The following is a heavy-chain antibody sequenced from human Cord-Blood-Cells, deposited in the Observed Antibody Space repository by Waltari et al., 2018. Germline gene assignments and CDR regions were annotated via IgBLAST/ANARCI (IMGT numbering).Heavy chain of an antibody. CDR1: GFTFSSYA. CDR3: AKEVADDYDY. CDR2: ISGSGGSP. J-gene: IGHJ4*02. V-gene: IGHV3-23*04. Sequence: EVQLVESGGGLVQPGGSLRLSCAASGFTFSSYAMSWVRQAPGKELEWVSDISGSGGSPYYADSGKGRFTIARDNPKNTLYLQMNSLRAEDTAVYYCAKEVADDYDYWGQGTLVTVSS.